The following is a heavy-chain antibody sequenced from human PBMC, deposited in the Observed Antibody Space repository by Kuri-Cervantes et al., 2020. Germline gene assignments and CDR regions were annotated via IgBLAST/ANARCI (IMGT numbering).Heavy chain of an antibody. CDR2: ISSSGSTI. J-gene: IGHJ5*02. D-gene: IGHD2-2*01. Sequence: GGSLRLSCAASGFTFSSYEMNWVRQAPGKGLEWVSYISSSGSTIYYADSVKGRFTISRDNAKNSLYLQMNSLRAEDTAVYYCASPPDIVVVPAATLSRPWFDPWGQGTLVTVSS. CDR3: ASPPDIVVVPAATLSRPWFDP. CDR1: GFTFSSYE. V-gene: IGHV3-48*03.